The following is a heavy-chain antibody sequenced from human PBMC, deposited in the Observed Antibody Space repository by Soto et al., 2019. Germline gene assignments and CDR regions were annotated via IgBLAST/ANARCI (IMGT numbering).Heavy chain of an antibody. CDR1: GGSISSSSYY. J-gene: IGHJ4*02. Sequence: CTVSGGSISSSSYYWGWIRQPPGKGLEWIGSIYYSGSTYYNPSLKSRVTISMDKSKNQFSLNLYSVTAADTAVYYCARDHRFGDNWAFDYWGQGALVTVSS. V-gene: IGHV4-39*07. CDR3: ARDHRFGDNWAFDY. D-gene: IGHD3-16*02. CDR2: IYYSGST.